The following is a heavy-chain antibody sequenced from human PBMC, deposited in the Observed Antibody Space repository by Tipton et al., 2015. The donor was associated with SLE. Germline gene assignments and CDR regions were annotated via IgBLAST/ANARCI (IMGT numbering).Heavy chain of an antibody. CDR1: NGSISNYY. Sequence: TLSLTCTVSNGSISNYYWSWIRQAPGKALEWIGYISYSGTTNYSPSLKSRVTLSVDTSKNQFSLKLRSVTAADAAVYYCARRCAKGLGYWGQGTLVTVSS. CDR3: ARRCAKGLGY. D-gene: IGHD4/OR15-4a*01. V-gene: IGHV4-59*12. J-gene: IGHJ4*02. CDR2: ISYSGTT.